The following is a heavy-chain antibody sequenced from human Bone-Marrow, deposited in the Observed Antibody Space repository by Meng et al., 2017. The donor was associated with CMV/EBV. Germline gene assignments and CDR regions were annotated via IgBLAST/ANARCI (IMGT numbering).Heavy chain of an antibody. D-gene: IGHD1-26*01. V-gene: IGHV4-4*02. Sequence: LTGALSGGSLSSSNWWSWVRQPPGKWLEWIGEIYHSGSADYNPSLKSRVTISVDKSKNQFSLRLSSVTAADTAVYYCARYTTSGSYYDYWGQGTLVTVSS. CDR1: GGSLSSSNW. CDR2: IYHSGSA. CDR3: ARYTTSGSYYDY. J-gene: IGHJ4*02.